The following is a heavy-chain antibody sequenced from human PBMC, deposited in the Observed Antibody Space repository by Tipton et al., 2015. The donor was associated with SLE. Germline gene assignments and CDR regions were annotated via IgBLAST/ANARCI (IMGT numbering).Heavy chain of an antibody. D-gene: IGHD2-2*01. V-gene: IGHV4-59*01. CDR2: VYYTETA. CDR1: GGSLNSYY. J-gene: IGHJ6*03. CDR3: ARGGSTSFDGGYYYMDV. Sequence: TLSLTCTVSGGSLNSYYWSWIRQPPGKGLEWIGYVYYTETARSNPSPKNRVTISVDTSTNQFSLKLSSVTAADTAVYYCARGGSTSFDGGYYYMDVWGKGTTVTVSS.